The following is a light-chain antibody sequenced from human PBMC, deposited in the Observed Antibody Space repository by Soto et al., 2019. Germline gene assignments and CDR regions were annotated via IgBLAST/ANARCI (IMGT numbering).Light chain of an antibody. CDR2: EAS. Sequence: EIGLTQSPGIFYLSXGDRATLSSRPSQTNCSVFFPRYQRQAGKAPRLXXSEASNRAQGGPDRFSGSGSGTDFSLTISRREPEDFAVYHGQQYSSSPRTFGQGTRLEI. CDR1: QTNCSVF. J-gene: IGKJ5*01. V-gene: IGKV3-20*01. CDR3: QQYSSSPRT.